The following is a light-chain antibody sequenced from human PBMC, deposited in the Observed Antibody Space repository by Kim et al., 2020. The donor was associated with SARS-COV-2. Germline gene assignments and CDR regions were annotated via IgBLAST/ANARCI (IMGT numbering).Light chain of an antibody. V-gene: IGLV3-1*01. CDR3: QAWDTSTAFVL. CDR2: EDN. CDR1: ELGDAY. Sequence: PGQTANITCSGDELGDAYTCWYQQKPGQSPVLVIYEDNKRPSGIPERFSGSNSGTTSTLTISGTQSMDEADYYCQAWDTSTAFVLFGGGTQLTVL. J-gene: IGLJ2*01.